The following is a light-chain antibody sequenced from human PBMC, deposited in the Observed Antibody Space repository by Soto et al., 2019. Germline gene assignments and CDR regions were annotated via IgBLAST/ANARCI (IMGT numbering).Light chain of an antibody. CDR1: QNVASNH. CDR3: QQSYNTPRT. V-gene: IGKV3D-7*01. CDR2: GAS. Sequence: PDILSLSPGEKATLSCRASQNVASNHLAWYQQKLGQAPRLLIYGASTRATGISGRFSGSGSGTDFTLTISGLQPEDAASYCCQQSYNTPRTFGQGTKVDIK. J-gene: IGKJ1*01.